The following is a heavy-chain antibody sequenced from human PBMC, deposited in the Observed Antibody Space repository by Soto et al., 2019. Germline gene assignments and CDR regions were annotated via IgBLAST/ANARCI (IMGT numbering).Heavy chain of an antibody. CDR1: GFIFSDYW. CDR2: ISPEGSEK. J-gene: IGHJ4*02. Sequence: EVQLVESGGGLVQPGGSLRLSCAVSGFIFSDYWMTWVRQAPGKGLEWVATISPEGSEKYYVDSLKGRFTISRDNAKNSLXXQMISLRAEDTALYYCARARIDYWGRGTLITVSS. V-gene: IGHV3-7*03. CDR3: ARARIDY.